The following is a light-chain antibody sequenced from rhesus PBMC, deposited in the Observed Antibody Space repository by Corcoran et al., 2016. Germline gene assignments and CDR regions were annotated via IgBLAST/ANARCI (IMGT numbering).Light chain of an antibody. J-gene: IGKJ4*01. CDR3: MQSTEDPLS. Sequence: DIVLTQTPISLPVTPGEPASISCRSSQSLVPSNGNTYLDWYLQRPGQSPRLLFYKVTNRESGVPDRFMGSGSGTDFTLKISSVEPEDVGDYYCMQSTEDPLSFGGGTKVDIK. V-gene: IGKV2S2*01. CDR2: KVT. CDR1: QSLVPSNGNTY.